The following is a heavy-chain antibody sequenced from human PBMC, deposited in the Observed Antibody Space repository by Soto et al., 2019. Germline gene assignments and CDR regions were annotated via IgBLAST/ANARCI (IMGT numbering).Heavy chain of an antibody. V-gene: IGHV4-39*01. Sequence: SETLSLTCTVSGGSISSSSYYWGWIRQPPGKGLEWIGSIYYSGSTYYNPSLKSRVTISVDTSKNQFSLKLSSVTAADTAVYYCATLSSSWYTGPYYYYYYMDVWGKGTTVTVSS. CDR3: ATLSSSWYTGPYYYYYYMDV. CDR1: GGSISSSSYY. CDR2: IYYSGST. D-gene: IGHD6-13*01. J-gene: IGHJ6*03.